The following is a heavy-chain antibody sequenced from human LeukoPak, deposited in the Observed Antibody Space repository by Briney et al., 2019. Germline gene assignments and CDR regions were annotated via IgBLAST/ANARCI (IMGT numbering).Heavy chain of an antibody. CDR3: ARAWKGASAGYYYGMDV. Sequence: ASVKVSCKASGYTFTSYYMHWVRQAPGQGLEWMGIINPGGGSTSYAQKFQGRVTMTRDTSTSTVYMELSSLRSEDTAVYYCARAWKGASAGYYYGMDVWGQGTTVTVSS. CDR2: INPGGGST. CDR1: GYTFTSYY. J-gene: IGHJ6*02. V-gene: IGHV1-46*01. D-gene: IGHD1-1*01.